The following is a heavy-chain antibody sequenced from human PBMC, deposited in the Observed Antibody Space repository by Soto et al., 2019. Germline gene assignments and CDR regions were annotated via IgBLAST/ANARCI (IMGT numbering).Heavy chain of an antibody. Sequence: SETLSLTCTVSGGSMNNNYWSWIRQPPGRGLEWIGYVFSNGRTNYNPSLESRVTILVDTSRNQLSLKLRSVTAADTAVYYCARGGDSSPWYNSLWGRGTLVTVSS. D-gene: IGHD1-20*01. CDR2: VFSNGRT. J-gene: IGHJ4*02. V-gene: IGHV4-59*01. CDR1: GGSMNNNY. CDR3: ARGGDSSPWYNSL.